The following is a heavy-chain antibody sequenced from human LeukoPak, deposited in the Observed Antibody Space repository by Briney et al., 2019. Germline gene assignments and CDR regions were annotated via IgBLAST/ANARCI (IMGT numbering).Heavy chain of an antibody. D-gene: IGHD2-15*01. CDR1: SYSQSRGYY. V-gene: IGHV4-38-2*01. J-gene: IGHJ5*02. CDR2: IYHSGST. Sequence: SQSLSLTRAVSSYSQSRGYYWGWIGQAPGKGLEWIGSIYHSGSTYYNPSLKSRVTISVQTSKNQFSLTQSSVTAADTAVYYCARREDCSGGSCYEVYWFDPWGQGTLVTVST. CDR3: ARREDCSGGSCYEVYWFDP.